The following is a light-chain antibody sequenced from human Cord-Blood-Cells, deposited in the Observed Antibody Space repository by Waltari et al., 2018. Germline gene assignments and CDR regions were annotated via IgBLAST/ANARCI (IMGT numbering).Light chain of an antibody. Sequence: DIVMTQSPDSLAVSLGERATINCKSSQSVLYSSNKKNYLAWYQQKPGQPPRLIIYWASTRESGVPDRFSGSGSGTDFTLTISSLQAEDVAVYYCQQYYSTPTFGQGTKVEIK. CDR3: QQYYSTPT. CDR1: QSVLYSSNKKNY. CDR2: WAS. J-gene: IGKJ1*01. V-gene: IGKV4-1*01.